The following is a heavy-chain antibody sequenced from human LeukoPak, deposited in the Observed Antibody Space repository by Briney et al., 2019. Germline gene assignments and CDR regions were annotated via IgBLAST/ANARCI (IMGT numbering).Heavy chain of an antibody. CDR2: INPNSGGT. Sequence: ASVRVSCEASGFTFFTDSYVHWVRQAPGQGLEWMGWINPNSGGTNYAQKFQGRVTMTRDTSISTAYMELSRLRSDDTAVYYCARDDLSKYYYDSSGEVYWGQGTLVTVSS. J-gene: IGHJ4*02. CDR1: GFTFFTDSY. D-gene: IGHD3-22*01. CDR3: ARDDLSKYYYDSSGEVY. V-gene: IGHV1-2*02.